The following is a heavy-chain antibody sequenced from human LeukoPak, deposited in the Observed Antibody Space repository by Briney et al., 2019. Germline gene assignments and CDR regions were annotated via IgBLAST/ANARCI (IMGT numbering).Heavy chain of an antibody. V-gene: IGHV4-39*01. J-gene: IGHJ3*02. Sequence: SETLSLICYVSGGPIGGHTFYWDWIRQPPGKGLEWIATIYYNGNTFYNPSLRSRVALSIDMSKSQFSLHLSSVTAADTALYYCARLTALAGHRGAFDIWGPGTLVTVSS. CDR1: GGPIGGHTFY. CDR3: ARLTALAGHRGAFDI. CDR2: IYYNGNT. D-gene: IGHD6-19*01.